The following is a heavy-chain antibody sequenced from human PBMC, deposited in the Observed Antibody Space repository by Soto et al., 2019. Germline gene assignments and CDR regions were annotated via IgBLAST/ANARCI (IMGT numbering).Heavy chain of an antibody. V-gene: IGHV1-18*01. CDR2: ISGYNGNT. CDR3: ARGGSSWSAEYYQH. CDR1: GYTFSNYG. D-gene: IGHD6-13*01. J-gene: IGHJ1*01. Sequence: PSVKVSCKTSGYTFSNYGISWVRQAPGQGPEWMGWISGYNGNTNYAQKLQGRVTMTTDTPTSTAYMELRSLRSDDTAVYYCARGGSSWSAEYYQHWGQGTLVTVSS.